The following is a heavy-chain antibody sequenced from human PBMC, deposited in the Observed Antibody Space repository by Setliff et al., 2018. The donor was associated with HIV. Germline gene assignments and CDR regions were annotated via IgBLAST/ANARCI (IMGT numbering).Heavy chain of an antibody. J-gene: IGHJ5*02. D-gene: IGHD3-10*01. CDR3: AKDSGFGGTTNWFDP. V-gene: IGHV1-2*06. CDR1: GYSFTGYW. Sequence: GASVTVSCKASGYSFTGYWMHWVRQAPGQGLEWMGRISPHSGVTNYAQKFQGRVTMTRDTSIATAYMDLSRLTSDDTAVYYCAKDSGFGGTTNWFDPWGQGTLVTVSS. CDR2: ISPHSGVT.